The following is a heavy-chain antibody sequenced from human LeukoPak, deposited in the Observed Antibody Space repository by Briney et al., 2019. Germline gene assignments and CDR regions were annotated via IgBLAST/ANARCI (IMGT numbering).Heavy chain of an antibody. CDR1: GGSFSGYYW. Sequence: ETLSLTCAVYGGSFSGYYWMHWVRQAPGKGLVWVSRINSDGSSTSYADSVKGRFTISRDNAKNTLYLQMNSLRAEDTAVYYCARDQPLTAHYYYYGMDVWGQGTTVTVSS. J-gene: IGHJ6*02. CDR3: ARDQPLTAHYYYYGMDV. CDR2: INSDGSST. V-gene: IGHV3-74*01. D-gene: IGHD5-18*01.